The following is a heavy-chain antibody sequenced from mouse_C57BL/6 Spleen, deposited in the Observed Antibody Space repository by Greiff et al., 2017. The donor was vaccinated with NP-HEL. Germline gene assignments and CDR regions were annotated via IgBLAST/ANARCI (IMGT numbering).Heavy chain of an antibody. CDR2: IYPGSGNT. V-gene: IGHV1-66*01. CDR3: ARSYSNYFDY. J-gene: IGHJ2*01. Sequence: VQLQQSGPELVKPGASVKISCKASGYSFTSYYIHWVKQRPGRGLEWIGWIYPGSGNTNYNEKFKGKATLTADTSSSTAYMQLSSLTSEDSAVYYCARSYSNYFDYWGQGTTLTVSS. D-gene: IGHD2-5*01. CDR1: GYSFTSYY.